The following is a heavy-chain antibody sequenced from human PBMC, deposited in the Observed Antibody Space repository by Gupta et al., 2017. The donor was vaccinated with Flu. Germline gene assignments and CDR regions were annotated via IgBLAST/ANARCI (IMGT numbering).Heavy chain of an antibody. CDR1: GASISSSSCS. D-gene: IGHD3-22*01. V-gene: IGHV4-39*01. CDR2: GYDSGTT. CDR3: ARLKSSYDSSGPPGWFDP. Sequence: QLHLQESDPGLVKPSGTLSLTCTVSGASISSSSCSWGWILQSPGLWLEWIVNGYDSGTTYYNSSLKSRLTISVDTSKNQFSLKLSSETAADTAVYHCARLKSSYDSSGPPGWFDPWGQGTLVTVSS. J-gene: IGHJ5*02.